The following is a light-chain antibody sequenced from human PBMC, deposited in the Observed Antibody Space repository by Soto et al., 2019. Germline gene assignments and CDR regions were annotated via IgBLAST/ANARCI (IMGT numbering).Light chain of an antibody. Sequence: QSALTQPASVSGSPGQSITISCTGTSSDVGAYDYVSWYQQHPGKAPKLMIYEVSNRPSGVSNRFSGSKSGNTASLTISGLQAEDESIYYCSSYTTSSNDVFGTGTKLTVL. CDR1: SSDVGAYDY. CDR3: SSYTTSSNDV. J-gene: IGLJ1*01. CDR2: EVS. V-gene: IGLV2-14*01.